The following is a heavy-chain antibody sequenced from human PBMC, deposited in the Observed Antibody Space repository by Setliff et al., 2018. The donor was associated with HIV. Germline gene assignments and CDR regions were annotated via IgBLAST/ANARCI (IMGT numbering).Heavy chain of an antibody. CDR2: IKTDNGSP. V-gene: IGHV7-4-1*02. CDR1: GYSFSNYA. D-gene: IGHD4-17*01. CDR3: ARALYGDYGGDLNWLDP. Sequence: VSCKASGYSFSNYAINWVRLAPGQGLEWMGWIKTDNGSPTYAQGFTGRFVFSVDTSVTTAYLQISSLKAEDTAVYYCARALYGDYGGDLNWLDPWGQGTLVTVSS. J-gene: IGHJ5*02.